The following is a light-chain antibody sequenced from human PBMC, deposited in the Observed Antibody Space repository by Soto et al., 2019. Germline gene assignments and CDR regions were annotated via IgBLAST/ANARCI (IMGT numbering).Light chain of an antibody. V-gene: IGKV3-11*01. CDR1: QSVSSY. J-gene: IGKJ5*01. CDR2: GAS. CDR3: QQRSNWPT. Sequence: EIVLTHSPATLSLSPGEIATLSCRASQSVSSYLAWYQQKPGQAPRLLIYGASTRATDIPARFSGSGSGTDFPLTISSLEPEDFAVYYCQQRSNWPTFGQGTRLEI.